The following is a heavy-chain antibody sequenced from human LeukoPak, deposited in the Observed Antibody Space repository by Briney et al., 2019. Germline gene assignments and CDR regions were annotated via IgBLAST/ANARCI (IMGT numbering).Heavy chain of an antibody. CDR1: GFTVSSNY. D-gene: IGHD2-15*01. CDR2: IYSGGST. CDR3: ARQYCSGGSCYLDY. J-gene: IGHJ4*02. Sequence: PGGSLRLSCAASGFTVSSNYMSWVRQAPGKGLEWVSVIYSGGSTYYADSVKGRFTISRDNSKNTLYLQMNSLRAEDTAVYYCARQYCSGGSCYLDYWGQGILVTVSS. V-gene: IGHV3-53*01.